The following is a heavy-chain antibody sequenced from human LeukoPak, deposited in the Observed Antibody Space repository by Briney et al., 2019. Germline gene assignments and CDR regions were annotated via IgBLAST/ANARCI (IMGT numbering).Heavy chain of an antibody. Sequence: SETLSLTCAVYGGSFSGYYWSWIRQPPGKGLEWIGEINHSGSTNYNPSLMSRVTISVDTTKNQFSLKLNSMTAADTAVYYFAGACQLTRDWYGGVDIWGQGTMVTAS. D-gene: IGHD7-27*01. V-gene: IGHV4-34*01. CDR3: AGACQLTRDWYGGVDI. J-gene: IGHJ3*02. CDR1: GGSFSGYY. CDR2: INHSGST.